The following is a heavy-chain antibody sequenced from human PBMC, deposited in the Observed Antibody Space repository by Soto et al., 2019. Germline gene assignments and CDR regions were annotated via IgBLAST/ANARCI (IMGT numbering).Heavy chain of an antibody. D-gene: IGHD4-4*01. CDR2: ISYDGTNE. CDR1: GFTFRSYA. CDR3: ARAGGNYVKAWFDS. V-gene: IGHV3-30-3*01. Sequence: GGSLRLSCAASGFTFRSYAMHWVRQAPGKGLEWVAVISYDGTNEYYADSVKGRFTISRDNSKNTLYLQMNSLRAEDTAVYYCARAGGNYVKAWFDSWGQGTLVTVSS. J-gene: IGHJ5*01.